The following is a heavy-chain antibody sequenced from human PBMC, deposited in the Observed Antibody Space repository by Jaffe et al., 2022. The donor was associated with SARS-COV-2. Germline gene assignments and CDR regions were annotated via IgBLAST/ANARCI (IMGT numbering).Heavy chain of an antibody. D-gene: IGHD2-2*01. CDR2: IHHSGST. Sequence: QVRLQESGPGLVKPSETLSLTCAVSGGSISSDDWWSWIRQRPGKGLEWIGEIHHSGSTKYNPSLKSGVTMTVDKAKNQISLKLRSVTAADTAVYYCASLRYCTVTSCSRVGWGPWGQGTLVTVSS. V-gene: IGHV4-4*02. CDR1: GGSISSDDW. J-gene: IGHJ5*02. CDR3: ASLRYCTVTSCSRVGWGP.